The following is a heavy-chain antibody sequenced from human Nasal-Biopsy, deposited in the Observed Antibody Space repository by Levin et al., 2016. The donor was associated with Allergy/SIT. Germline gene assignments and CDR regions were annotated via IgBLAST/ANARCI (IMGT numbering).Heavy chain of an antibody. CDR3: SRDRDRRPYYYDGSAHYYFAMDV. J-gene: IGHJ6*02. D-gene: IGHD3-22*01. V-gene: IGHV4-59*01. CDR2: IFYSGTTDYNT. CDR1: GGSISSYY. Sequence: SETLSLTCTVSGGSISSYYWSWMRQPPGKGLEWIGYIFYSGTTDYNTNYNPSLKGRVTISLDTSKNQISLNLNSVTAADTAVYFCSRDRDRRPYYYDGSAHYYFAMDVWGQGTTVTVSS.